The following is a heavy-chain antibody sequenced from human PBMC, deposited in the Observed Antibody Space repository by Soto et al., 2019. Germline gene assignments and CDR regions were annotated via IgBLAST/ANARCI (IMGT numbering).Heavy chain of an antibody. CDR1: GFTFDNYG. CDR2: VSGSGGST. J-gene: IGHJ4*02. V-gene: IGHV3-23*01. CDR3: AAQLLTVNDYYFDY. D-gene: IGHD4-4*01. Sequence: GGSLRLSCAASGFTFDNYGMSWVRQAPGKGLEWVSTVSGSGGSTYYAASVKGRFTISREYSKNTMYLQMNSLRAEDTAVYYCAAQLLTVNDYYFDYWGQGTLVTVSS.